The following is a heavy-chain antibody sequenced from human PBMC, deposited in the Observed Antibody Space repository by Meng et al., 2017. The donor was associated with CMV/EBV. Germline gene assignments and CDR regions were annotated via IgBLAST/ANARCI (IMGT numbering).Heavy chain of an antibody. CDR3: ARAWVGEEYYFDY. V-gene: IGHV1-18*01. Sequence: HVQMVSPGAEVKKPGGSVKVSCKASGDTFTGYGISWVRQAPGQGLEWMGWISAYNGNTNYAQKLQGRVTMTTDTSTSTAYMELRSLRSDDTAVYYCARAWVGEEYYFDYWGQGTLVTVSS. CDR2: ISAYNGNT. CDR1: GDTFTGYG. D-gene: IGHD3-10*01. J-gene: IGHJ4*02.